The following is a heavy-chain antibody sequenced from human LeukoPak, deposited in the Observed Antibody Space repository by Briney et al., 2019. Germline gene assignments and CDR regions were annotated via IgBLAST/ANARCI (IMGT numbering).Heavy chain of an antibody. CDR1: NGSMNNYY. Sequence: RASETLSLTCTVSNGSMNNYYWSWIRQPPGKGLEWIGYIYHSGSTYYNPSLKSRVTISVDRSKNQFSLKLSSVTAADTAVYYCARGSPYYYYGMDVWGQGTTVTVSS. CDR2: IYHSGST. CDR3: ARGSPYYYYGMDV. J-gene: IGHJ6*02. V-gene: IGHV4-59*12.